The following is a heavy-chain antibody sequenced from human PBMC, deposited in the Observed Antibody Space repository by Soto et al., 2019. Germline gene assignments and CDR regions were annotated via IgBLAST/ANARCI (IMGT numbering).Heavy chain of an antibody. CDR1: GFTFTNAW. D-gene: IGHD2-15*01. V-gene: IGHV3-15*01. J-gene: IGHJ6*02. CDR2: IKSKVDGATT. Sequence: EVQLVESGGGLVKPGGSLRLSCAASGFTFTNAWMNWVRQAPGKGLEWIGRIKSKVDGATTEYAAPVKVRFNISRDDSKKTLYLQMKSLTTEDTAVYFCTTDLVVTHNNQDFGMDVWGQGNTVTVSS. CDR3: TTDLVVTHNNQDFGMDV.